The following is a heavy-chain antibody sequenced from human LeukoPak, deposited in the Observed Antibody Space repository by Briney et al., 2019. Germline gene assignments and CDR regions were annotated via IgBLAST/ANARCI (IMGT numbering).Heavy chain of an antibody. CDR3: AREVIRSGWYVGGIDY. J-gene: IGHJ4*02. D-gene: IGHD6-19*01. V-gene: IGHV4-34*01. Sequence: SETLSLTCAVYGGSFSGYYWSWIRQPPGKGLEWIGEINHSGSTNCNPSLKSRVTISVDTSKNQFSLKLSSVTAADTAVYYCAREVIRSGWYVGGIDYWGQGTLVTVSS. CDR1: GGSFSGYY. CDR2: INHSGST.